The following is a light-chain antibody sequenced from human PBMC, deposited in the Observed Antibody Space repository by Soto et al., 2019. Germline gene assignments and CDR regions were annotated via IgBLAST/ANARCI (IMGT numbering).Light chain of an antibody. CDR1: SSDVGGYNY. J-gene: IGLJ1*01. CDR2: DVS. CDR3: CSYAGSYTDV. Sequence: QSALTQPRSVSGSPGQSVTISCTGTSSDVGGYNYVSWYQQHPDKAPKVMIYDVSKRPSGVPDRFSGSKSGNTASLTISGLQAEDEADYYCCSYAGSYTDVFGSGTKVTVL. V-gene: IGLV2-11*01.